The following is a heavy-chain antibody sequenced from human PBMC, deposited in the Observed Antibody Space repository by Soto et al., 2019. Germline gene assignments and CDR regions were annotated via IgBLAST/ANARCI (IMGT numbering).Heavy chain of an antibody. CDR1: GFTFSSYA. J-gene: IGHJ4*02. CDR2: ISYDGSNK. CDR3: ARDALTGKAGGYFDY. D-gene: IGHD1-20*01. V-gene: IGHV3-30-3*01. Sequence: QVQLVESGGGVVQPGRSLRLSCAASGFTFSSYAMHWVRQAPGKGLEWVAVISYDGSNKYYADSVKGRFTISRDNSKNTLYLQMNSLSAEDTAVYYCARDALTGKAGGYFDYWGQGTLVTVSS.